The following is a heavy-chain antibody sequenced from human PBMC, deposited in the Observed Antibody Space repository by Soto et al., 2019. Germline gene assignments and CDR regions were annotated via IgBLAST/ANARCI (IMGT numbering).Heavy chain of an antibody. CDR1: GGSISSGGYY. V-gene: IGHV4-31*03. J-gene: IGHJ4*02. Sequence: SETLSLTCTVSGGSISSGGYYWSWIRQHPGKGLEWIGYIYYSGSTYYNPSLKSRVTISVDTSKNQFSLKLSSVTAADTAVYYCARASDSSGYPAYYWGQGTLVTVSS. CDR2: IYYSGST. D-gene: IGHD3-22*01. CDR3: ARASDSSGYPAYY.